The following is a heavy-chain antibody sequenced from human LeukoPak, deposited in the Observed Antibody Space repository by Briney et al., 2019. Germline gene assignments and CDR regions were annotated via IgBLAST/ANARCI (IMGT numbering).Heavy chain of an antibody. D-gene: IGHD4-11*01. CDR3: AKDDYSNLGVSLIDY. J-gene: IGHJ4*02. V-gene: IGHV3-7*03. CDR2: IKEDGSEK. CDR1: GFSISTYW. Sequence: GGSLRLSCAASGFSISTYWMTWVRQAPGKGLEWVANIKEDGSEKYYVDSLKGRFTISRDNAKNSLYLQMNSLRAEDTALYYCAKDDYSNLGVSLIDYWGQGTLVTVSS.